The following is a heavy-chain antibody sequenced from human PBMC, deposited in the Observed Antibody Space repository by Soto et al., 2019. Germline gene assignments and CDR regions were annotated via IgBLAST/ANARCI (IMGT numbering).Heavy chain of an antibody. J-gene: IGHJ4*02. V-gene: IGHV1-2*04. CDR2: IHPNSGGT. D-gene: IGHD6-19*01. CDR3: ARGGSSGWSSFDY. Sequence: ASVKVSCKASGYTFTGYYMHWVRQAPGQGLEWMGWIHPNSGGTNYAQKFQGWVTMTRDTSISPAYMELSRLRSDDPAVYYCARGGSSGWSSFDYWGQGTLVTVSS. CDR1: GYTFTGYY.